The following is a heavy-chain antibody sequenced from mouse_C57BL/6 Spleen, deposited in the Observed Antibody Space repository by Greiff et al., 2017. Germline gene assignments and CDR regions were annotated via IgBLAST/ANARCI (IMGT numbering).Heavy chain of an antibody. V-gene: IGHV1-80*01. CDR2: IYPGDGDT. CDR3: AAIYYYGRTYFDY. D-gene: IGHD1-1*01. J-gene: IGHJ2*01. Sequence: QVQLQQSGAELVKPGASVKISCKASGYAFSSYWMNWVKQRPGKGLEWIGQIYPGDGDTNYNGKFKGKATLTADKSSSTAYMQLSSLTSEDSAVYFCAAIYYYGRTYFDYWGQGTTRTVSS. CDR1: GYAFSSYW.